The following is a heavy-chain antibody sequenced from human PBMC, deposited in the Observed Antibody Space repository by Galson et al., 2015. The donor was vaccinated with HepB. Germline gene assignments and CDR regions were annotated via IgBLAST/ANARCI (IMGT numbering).Heavy chain of an antibody. J-gene: IGHJ4*02. CDR3: ARDEGSSWSFDY. CDR1: GFTFSSYA. Sequence: SLRLSCAASGFTFSSYAMHWVRQAPGKGLEWVAVIWYDGSNKYYADSVKGRFTISRDNSKNTLYLQMNSLRAEDTAVYYCARDEGSSWSFDYWGQGTLVTVSS. V-gene: IGHV3-33*08. CDR2: IWYDGSNK. D-gene: IGHD6-13*01.